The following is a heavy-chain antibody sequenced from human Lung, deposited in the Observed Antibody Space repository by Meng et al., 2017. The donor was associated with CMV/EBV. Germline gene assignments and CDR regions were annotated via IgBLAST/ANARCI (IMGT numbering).Heavy chain of an antibody. CDR2: IYHSGST. Sequence: QAQLQGSGPGRLKPLVNLSRTAAVSGGSTSSRNWGSWVRQPPGKGLEWIGEIYHSGSTNYNPSLKSRVTISVDKSKNQFSLKLSSVTAADTAVYYCASFPPPGKQWLVTDYWGQGTLVTVSS. CDR3: ASFPPPGKQWLVTDY. D-gene: IGHD6-19*01. V-gene: IGHV4-4*03. J-gene: IGHJ4*02. CDR1: GGSTSSRNW.